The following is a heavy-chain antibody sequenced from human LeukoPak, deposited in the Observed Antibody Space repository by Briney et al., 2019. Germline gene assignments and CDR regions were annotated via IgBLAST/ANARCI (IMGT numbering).Heavy chain of an antibody. V-gene: IGHV3-33*01. CDR2: IWYDGSNK. Sequence: GGSLRLSCAASGFTFSSYGMHWVRQAPGKGLEWVAVIWYDGSNKYYADSVKGRFTISRDNSKNTLYLEMNSLRAEDTAVYYCARGLTQIPRLATGLGHWGQGTLVTVSS. CDR1: GFTFSSYG. CDR3: ARGLTQIPRLATGLGH. J-gene: IGHJ4*02. D-gene: IGHD2-21*02.